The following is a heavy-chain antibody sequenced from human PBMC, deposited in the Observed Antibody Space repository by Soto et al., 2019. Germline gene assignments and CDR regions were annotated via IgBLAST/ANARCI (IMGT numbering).Heavy chain of an antibody. CDR3: ARLGVLESAYFVWVLPPYYYYGMDV. CDR1: GYSFTSYW. V-gene: IGHV5-51*01. Sequence: GESLKISCKGSGYSFTSYWIGWVRQMPGKGLEWMGIIYPGDSDTRYSPSFQGQVTISADKSISTAYLQWSSLKASNTVNYYCARLGVLESAYFVWVLPPYYYYGMDVWGQGTTVTVSS. D-gene: IGHD3-9*01. J-gene: IGHJ6*02. CDR2: IYPGDSDT.